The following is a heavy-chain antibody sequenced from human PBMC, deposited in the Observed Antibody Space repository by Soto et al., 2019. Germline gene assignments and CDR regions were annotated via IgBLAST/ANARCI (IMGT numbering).Heavy chain of an antibody. Sequence: EVQLLESGGGLVQPGGSLRLSCAASGFTFSSFVMNWVRQAPGKGLVWVSTISPGADVSHYTDSVKGRFTISRDNSRRTLHLQLDSLRVEDAAVYFCVRRAITATTKWGAFDVWGQGTAVTVSS. CDR2: ISPGADVS. CDR1: GFTFSSFV. J-gene: IGHJ3*01. D-gene: IGHD1-7*01. V-gene: IGHV3-23*01. CDR3: VRRAITATTKWGAFDV.